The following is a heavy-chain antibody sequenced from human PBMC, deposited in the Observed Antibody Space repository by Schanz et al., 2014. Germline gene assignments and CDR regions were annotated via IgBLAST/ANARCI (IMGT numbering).Heavy chain of an antibody. V-gene: IGHV3-21*01. CDR3: ARANYRRKINFDY. CDR2: ISSSGSYI. Sequence: VQLVESGGGVVQFGRSLRLSCAASGFTFSSYAMSWVRQAPGKGLEWVSSISSSGSYIHYADSVKGRFTISRDNAKNTLYLQMNSLRTEDTAVYYCARANYRRKINFDYWGRGTLVTVSS. CDR1: GFTFSSYA. D-gene: IGHD3-10*01. J-gene: IGHJ4*02.